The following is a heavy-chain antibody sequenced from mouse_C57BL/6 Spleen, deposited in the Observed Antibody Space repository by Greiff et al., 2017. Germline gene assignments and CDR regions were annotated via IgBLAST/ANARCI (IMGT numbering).Heavy chain of an antibody. D-gene: IGHD1-1*01. J-gene: IGHJ2*01. CDR3: ASYYYGSSPFDY. V-gene: IGHV5-17*01. CDR2: ISSGSSTI. Sequence: DVKLVESGGGLVKPGGSLKLSCAASGFTFSDYGMHWVRQAPEKGLEWVAYISSGSSTIYYADTVKGRFTISRDNAKTTLFLQMTSLRSEDTAMYYCASYYYGSSPFDYWGQGTTLTVSS. CDR1: GFTFSDYG.